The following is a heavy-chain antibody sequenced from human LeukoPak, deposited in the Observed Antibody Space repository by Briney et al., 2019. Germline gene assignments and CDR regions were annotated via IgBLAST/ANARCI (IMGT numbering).Heavy chain of an antibody. Sequence: PGGSLRLSCAASGFTFSNAWMNWVRQAPGKGLEWVGRIKSKTDGGTTDYAAPGKGRFTISRDASKNTLYLQMNSLKTEDPAVYYSTTHTKLNFAITIFGNWGHGTLVTVSS. CDR3: TTHTKLNFAITIFGN. D-gene: IGHD3-3*01. CDR1: GFTFSNAW. V-gene: IGHV3-15*07. CDR2: IKSKTDGGTT. J-gene: IGHJ4*01.